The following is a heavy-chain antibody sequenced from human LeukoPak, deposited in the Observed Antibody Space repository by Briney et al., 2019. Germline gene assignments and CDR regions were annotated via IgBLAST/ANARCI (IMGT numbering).Heavy chain of an antibody. CDR3: ARSITMIVVVPHAFDI. CDR1: GYTFTSYG. J-gene: IGHJ3*02. Sequence: ASVKVSCKASGYTFTSYGISWVRQAPGQGLEWMGWISAYNGNTNYAQKLQGRVTMTTDTSTSTAYMELRSLRSDDTAVYYCARSITMIVVVPHAFDIWGQGTMVTVSS. V-gene: IGHV1-18*01. CDR2: ISAYNGNT. D-gene: IGHD3-22*01.